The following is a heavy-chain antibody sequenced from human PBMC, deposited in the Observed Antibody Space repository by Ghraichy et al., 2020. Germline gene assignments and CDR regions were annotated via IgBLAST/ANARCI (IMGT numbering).Heavy chain of an antibody. CDR3: AKDMTPSVGATRGFDY. CDR2: ISWDGGST. Sequence: GGSLRLSCAASGFTFDDYTMHWVRQAPGKGLEWVSLISWDGGSTYYADSVKGRFTISRDNSKNSLYLQMNSLRTEDTALYYCAKDMTPSVGATRGFDYWGQGTLVTVSS. D-gene: IGHD1-26*01. J-gene: IGHJ4*02. CDR1: GFTFDDYT. V-gene: IGHV3-43*01.